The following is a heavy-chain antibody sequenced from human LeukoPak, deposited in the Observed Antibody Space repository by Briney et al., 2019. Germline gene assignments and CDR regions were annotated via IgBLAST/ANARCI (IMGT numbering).Heavy chain of an antibody. J-gene: IGHJ4*02. Sequence: SETLSLTRTVSGGSMRNSYWSWIPQPPGKGLEWIGSILYSGSTNYNPSRKSRVTISKHTSKNQFSLKLSSVTAAETAVYYCAKGRVPGGYWGQGTLVTVSS. D-gene: IGHD3-10*01. V-gene: IGHV4-59*01. CDR2: ILYSGST. CDR3: AKGRVPGGY. CDR1: GGSMRNSY.